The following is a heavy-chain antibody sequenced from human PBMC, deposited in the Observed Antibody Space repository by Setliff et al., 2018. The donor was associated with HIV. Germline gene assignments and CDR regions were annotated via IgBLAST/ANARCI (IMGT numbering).Heavy chain of an antibody. V-gene: IGHV4-39*07. CDR3: ASQPSEYYYGSGSYYAREFDY. D-gene: IGHD3-10*01. J-gene: IGHJ4*02. CDR2: IYYSGST. Sequence: PSETLSLTCTVSGGSISSSSYYWGWIRQPPGKGLEWIGSIYYSGSTYYNPSLKSRVTISVDTSKNQFSLKLSSVTAADTAVYYCASQPSEYYYGSGSYYAREFDYWGQGTLVTVSS. CDR1: GGSISSSSYY.